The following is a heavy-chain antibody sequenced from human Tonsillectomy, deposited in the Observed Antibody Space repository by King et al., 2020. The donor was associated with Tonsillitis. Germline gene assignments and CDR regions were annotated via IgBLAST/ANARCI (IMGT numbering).Heavy chain of an antibody. Sequence: VQLVESGAEVKKPGESLRISCKGSGYSFVDHWISWVRQMPGKGLEWMGRIDPSDSYITYSPAFQGDVTISVEKSIRTAYLQWSSLKASETAMYYCARNGNYDILTGCNDAFHSWGRGTMVTVSS. CDR1: GYSFVDHW. CDR2: IDPSDSYI. D-gene: IGHD3-9*01. CDR3: ARNGNYDILTGCNDAFHS. J-gene: IGHJ3*01. V-gene: IGHV5-10-1*03.